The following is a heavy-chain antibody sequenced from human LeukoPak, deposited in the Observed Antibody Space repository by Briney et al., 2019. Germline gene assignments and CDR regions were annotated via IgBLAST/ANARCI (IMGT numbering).Heavy chain of an antibody. V-gene: IGHV3-48*01. CDR1: GFSFSSYN. J-gene: IGHJ4*02. CDR2: ISSSSSII. CDR3: ARVLYSSSSRYFDY. Sequence: GGSLRLSCAASGFSFSSYNMNWVRQAPGKGLEWISYISSSSSIIYYADSVKGRFTIPRDNAKNSLYLQLNSLRAEDTAVYYCARVLYSSSSRYFDYWGQGTLVTVSS. D-gene: IGHD6-6*01.